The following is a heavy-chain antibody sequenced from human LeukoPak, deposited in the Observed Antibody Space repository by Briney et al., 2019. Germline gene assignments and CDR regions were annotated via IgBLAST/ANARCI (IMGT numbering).Heavy chain of an antibody. Sequence: PGGSLRLSCGASGCTFRSYAMSWVRQAPGKGLEWVSAVSGGGGSTYYADSVKGRFTISRDNSKTTLHLQMNRLRAEDTAVYYCAKARSTLDYPIDYWGQGTLVTVSS. D-gene: IGHD3/OR15-3a*01. CDR2: VSGGGGST. V-gene: IGHV3-23*01. CDR1: GCTFRSYA. J-gene: IGHJ4*02. CDR3: AKARSTLDYPIDY.